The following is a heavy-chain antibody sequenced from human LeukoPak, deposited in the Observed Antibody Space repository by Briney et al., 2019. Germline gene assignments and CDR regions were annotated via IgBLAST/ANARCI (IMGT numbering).Heavy chain of an antibody. J-gene: IGHJ3*02. V-gene: IGHV4-30-2*01. CDR1: GGSISSGGYY. D-gene: IGHD7-27*01. CDR3: ATARLGVDAFDI. CDR2: IYHSGST. Sequence: PSQTLSLTGTVSGGSISSGGYYWSWIRQPPGKGLEWIGYIYHSGSTYYNPSLKSRVTISVDRSKNQFSLKLSSVTAADTAVYYCATARLGVDAFDIWGQGTMVTVSS.